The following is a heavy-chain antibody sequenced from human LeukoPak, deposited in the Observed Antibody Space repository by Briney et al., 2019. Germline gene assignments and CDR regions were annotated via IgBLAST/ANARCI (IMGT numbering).Heavy chain of an antibody. V-gene: IGHV3-23*01. CDR1: GFTFSSYA. D-gene: IGHD3-10*01. CDR3: AKDQLTMVRGVMGYFDY. CDR2: ISGSGGST. J-gene: IGHJ4*02. Sequence: GGSLRLSCAASGFTFSSYAMSWVRQAPGKGLEWVSAISGSGGSTYYADSVKGRFTISRDNSKNTLYLQMNSLGAEDTAVYYCAKDQLTMVRGVMGYFDYWGQGTLVTVSS.